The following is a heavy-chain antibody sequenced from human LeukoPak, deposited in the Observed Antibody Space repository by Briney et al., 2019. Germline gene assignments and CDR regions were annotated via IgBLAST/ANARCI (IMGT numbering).Heavy chain of an antibody. V-gene: IGHV1-69*13. Sequence: SVKVSCKASGYTFTTYAMNWVRQAPGQGLEWMGGIIPIFGTANYAQKFQGRVTITADESTSTAYMELSSLRSDDMAVYYCARGYSTSWYGPSLDYWGQGTLVTVSS. CDR2: IIPIFGTA. CDR3: ARGYSTSWYGPSLDY. J-gene: IGHJ4*02. CDR1: GYTFTTYA. D-gene: IGHD6-13*01.